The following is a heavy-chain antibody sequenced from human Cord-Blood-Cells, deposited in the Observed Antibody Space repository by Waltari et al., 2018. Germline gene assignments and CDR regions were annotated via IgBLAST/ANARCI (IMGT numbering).Heavy chain of an antibody. CDR2: INHSGST. CDR1: GGSFSGYY. CDR3: ARGPSLTGDDY. V-gene: IGHV4-34*01. Sequence: QVQLQQWGAGLLKPSETLSLTCAAYGGSFSGYYWSWVRQPPGQGLEWIVEINHSGSTNYSPSLKRRVTISVDTSNDQFSPRLSSVTAADTAVYYCARGPSLTGDDYWGQGTLVTVSS. J-gene: IGHJ4*02. D-gene: IGHD7-27*01.